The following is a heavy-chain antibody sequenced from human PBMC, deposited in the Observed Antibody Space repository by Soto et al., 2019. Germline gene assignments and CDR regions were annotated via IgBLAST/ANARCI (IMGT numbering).Heavy chain of an antibody. D-gene: IGHD2-2*01. CDR1: GGSISSGGYY. CDR3: ARAKRGDIVVVPAAGRPVVWFDP. CDR2: IYYSGST. V-gene: IGHV4-31*03. J-gene: IGHJ5*02. Sequence: SETLSLTCSVSGGSISSGGYYWSWIRQHPGKGLEWIGYIYYSGSTYYNPSLKSRVTISVDTSKNQFSLKLSSVTAADTAVYYCARAKRGDIVVVPAAGRPVVWFDPWGQGTLVTVSS.